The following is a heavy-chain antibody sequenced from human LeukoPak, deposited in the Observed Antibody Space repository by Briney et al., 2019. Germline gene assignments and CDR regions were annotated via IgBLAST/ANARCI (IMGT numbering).Heavy chain of an antibody. CDR2: IYSGGST. CDR3: ASLSLGHY. CDR1: GFTVSNNY. V-gene: IGHV3-53*01. J-gene: IGHJ4*02. Sequence: GGSLRLSGAASGFTVSNNYMSWVRQAPGKGLEGGSVIYSGGSTYYADSVKGRFTIYRDTSKNTLSLQMNSLRAEDTAVYSCASLSLGHYWGQGTLVTVSS. D-gene: IGHD6-6*01.